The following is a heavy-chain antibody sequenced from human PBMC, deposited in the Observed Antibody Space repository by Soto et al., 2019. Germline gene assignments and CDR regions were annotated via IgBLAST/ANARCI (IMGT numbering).Heavy chain of an antibody. D-gene: IGHD6-13*01. CDR2: INPSDGSK. CDR1: GYTFTSYY. Sequence: QVQLVQSGAEVKKPGASVKVSCKASGYTFTSYYMHWVRQAPGQGLEWMGIINPSDGSKSYAQKFQGRVTMTRDPSTSPVYMELSSLRSEDTAVYYCARDRVAAASNWFDPWGQGPLVTVSS. J-gene: IGHJ5*02. CDR3: ARDRVAAASNWFDP. V-gene: IGHV1-46*01.